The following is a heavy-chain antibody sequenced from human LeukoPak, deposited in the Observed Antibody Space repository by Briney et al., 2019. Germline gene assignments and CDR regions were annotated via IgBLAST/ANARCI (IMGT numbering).Heavy chain of an antibody. CDR1: GGSISNGGYY. CDR2: IYYSGST. Sequence: SQTLSLTCTVSGGSISNGGYYWSWIRQHPGKGLEWIGYIYYSGSTYYNPSLKSRVTISVDTSKNQFSLELSSVTAADTAVYYCARGHYGDYPFDPWGQGTLVTVSS. V-gene: IGHV4-31*03. D-gene: IGHD4-17*01. CDR3: ARGHYGDYPFDP. J-gene: IGHJ5*02.